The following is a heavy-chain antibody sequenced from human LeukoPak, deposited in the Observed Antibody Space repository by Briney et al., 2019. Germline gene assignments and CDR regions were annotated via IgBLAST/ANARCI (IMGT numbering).Heavy chain of an antibody. CDR2: INPNSGGT. J-gene: IGHJ4*02. D-gene: IGHD3-22*01. CDR1: GYTFTGDY. Sequence: PSVKASCKASGYTFTGDYMHWVRQAPGQGLEWRGWINPNSGGTNYAQKFQGRVTMTRDTSISTAYMELRRLRSDDTAVYYCARSILTLYYYDSSGHLYYWGQGTLVTVSS. CDR3: ARSILTLYYYDSSGHLYY. V-gene: IGHV1-2*02.